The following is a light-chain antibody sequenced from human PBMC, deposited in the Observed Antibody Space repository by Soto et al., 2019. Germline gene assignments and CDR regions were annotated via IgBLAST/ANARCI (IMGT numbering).Light chain of an antibody. Sequence: EVVMTQSPASLSVSPGERVTLSCRASQIIRNNLAWYQQKPGQSPRLLISGASTREAGVPGRFSGSGSGTEFTLIISSLQSEDFAIYYCQQYNNWPPWTFGQGTKV. CDR3: QQYNNWPPWT. J-gene: IGKJ1*01. CDR2: GAS. V-gene: IGKV3-15*01. CDR1: QIIRNN.